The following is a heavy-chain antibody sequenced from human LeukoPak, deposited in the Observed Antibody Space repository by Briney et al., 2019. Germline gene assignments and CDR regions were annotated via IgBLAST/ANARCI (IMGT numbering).Heavy chain of an antibody. CDR2: IYHSGST. CDR1: GHSISSGSC. V-gene: IGHV4-38-2*02. J-gene: IGHJ4*02. D-gene: IGHD2-8*02. CDR3: ATLVGY. Sequence: PSETLSLTCTVSGHSISSGSCWGWIRQPPGEGLDWIGSIYHSGSTFYNPSLKSRVTISVDTSKNQFSLKLSSVTAADTAVYYCATLVGYWGQGTLVTVSS.